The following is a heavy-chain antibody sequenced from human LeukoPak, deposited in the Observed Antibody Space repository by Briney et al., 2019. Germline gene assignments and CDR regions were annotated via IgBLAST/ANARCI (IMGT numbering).Heavy chain of an antibody. J-gene: IGHJ4*02. V-gene: IGHV4-4*09. CDR3: AAGGYDFWSGYQPYFDY. CDR1: GGSISSYY. D-gene: IGHD3-3*01. CDR2: IYTSGST. Sequence: ETLSLTCTVSGGSISSYYWSWIRQPPGKGLEWIGYIYTSGSTNYNPSLKSRVTISVDTSKNQFSLKLSSVTAADTAVYYCAAGGYDFWSGYQPYFDYWGQGTLVTVSS.